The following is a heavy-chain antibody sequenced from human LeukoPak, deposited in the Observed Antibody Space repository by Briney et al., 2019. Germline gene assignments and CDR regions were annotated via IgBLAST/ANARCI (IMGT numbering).Heavy chain of an antibody. Sequence: GASVKVSCKASGYTFTSYYMHWVRQAPGQGLEWMGGIIPIYGTVNYAQQFQGRLTIAADGSMTSANMELSSLRSEDTAVYYCTHFVLSNFDLWGQGTLVTVSS. J-gene: IGHJ3*01. CDR3: THFVLSNFDL. CDR2: IIPIYGTV. V-gene: IGHV1-69*13. CDR1: GYTFTSYY. D-gene: IGHD2/OR15-2a*01.